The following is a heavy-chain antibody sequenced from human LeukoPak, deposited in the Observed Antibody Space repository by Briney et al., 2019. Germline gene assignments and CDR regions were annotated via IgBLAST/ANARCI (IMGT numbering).Heavy chain of an antibody. J-gene: IGHJ6*02. CDR2: TYYRSKWYN. V-gene: IGHV6-1*01. D-gene: IGHD2-15*01. Sequence: SQTLSLTCAISGDSVSGNSAAWNWIRRSPSRGLEWLGRTYYRSKWYNDYAVSVKSRITINPDTSKNQFSLQLNSVTPEDTAVYYCARVPDIVVAYGMDVWGQGTTVTVSS. CDR3: ARVPDIVVAYGMDV. CDR1: GDSVSGNSAA.